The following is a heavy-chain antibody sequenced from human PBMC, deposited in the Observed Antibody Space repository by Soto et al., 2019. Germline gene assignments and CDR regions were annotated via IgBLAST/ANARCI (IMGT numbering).Heavy chain of an antibody. J-gene: IGHJ4*02. CDR2: IYYSGSA. V-gene: IGHV4-30-4*08. D-gene: IGHD3-3*01. CDR1: GGSISSGHYY. Sequence: QVQLQESGPGLVKPSQTLSLTYTVSGGSISSGHYYWSWLRQHPGKGLEWIGYIYYSGSAYYNPSLKSRVTMSIATSKNQFSLKLSSVTAADTAVYFCASTIFGVVTTNFDYWGQGTLVTVSS. CDR3: ASTIFGVVTTNFDY.